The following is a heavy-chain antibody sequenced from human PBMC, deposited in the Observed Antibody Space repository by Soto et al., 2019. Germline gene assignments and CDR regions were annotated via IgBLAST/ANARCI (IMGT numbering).Heavy chain of an antibody. V-gene: IGHV1-46*01. J-gene: IGHJ6*02. CDR3: AKAGLTIVGSTTPHDYRLRYYYYTMDV. CDR2: INPSGGST. CDR1: GYSFTNYY. D-gene: IGHD2-21*01. Sequence: QVQLVQSGAEVKKPGASVKVSCQASGYSFTNYYVHWVRQAPGQGLEWMGIINPSGGSTIYAQKFQGRVTMTGDTSTSTVYMELNSLRSEDTAVYYCAKAGLTIVGSTTPHDYRLRYYYYTMDVWGQGTTVTVSS.